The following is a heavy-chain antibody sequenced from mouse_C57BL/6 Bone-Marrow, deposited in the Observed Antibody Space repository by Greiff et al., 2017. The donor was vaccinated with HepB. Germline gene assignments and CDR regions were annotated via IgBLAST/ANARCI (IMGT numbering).Heavy chain of an antibody. J-gene: IGHJ4*01. D-gene: IGHD2-12*01. Sequence: QVQLQQPGAELVKPGASVKLSCKASGYTFTSYWMHWVKQRPGQGLEWIGMIHPNSGSTNYNEKFKSKATLTVDKSSSTAYMQLSSLTSEDSAVYYCGRCSYDVDYAMDYWGQGTSVTVSS. V-gene: IGHV1-64*01. CDR3: GRCSYDVDYAMDY. CDR1: GYTFTSYW. CDR2: IHPNSGST.